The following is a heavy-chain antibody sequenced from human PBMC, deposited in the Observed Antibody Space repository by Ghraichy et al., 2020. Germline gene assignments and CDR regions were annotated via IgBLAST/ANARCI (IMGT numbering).Heavy chain of an antibody. CDR1: GGSFSGYY. CDR3: AGGSCSSTSCYQRYYYYMDV. J-gene: IGHJ6*03. D-gene: IGHD2-2*01. CDR2: INHSGST. Sequence: SETLSLTCAVYGGSFSGYYWSWIRQPPGKGLEWIGEINHSGSTNYNPSLKSRVTISVDTSKNQFSLKLSSVTAADTAVYYCAGGSCSSTSCYQRYYYYMDVWGKGTTVTVSS. V-gene: IGHV4-34*01.